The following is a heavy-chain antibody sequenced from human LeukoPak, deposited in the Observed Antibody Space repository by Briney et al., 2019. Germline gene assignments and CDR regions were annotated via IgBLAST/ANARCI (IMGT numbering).Heavy chain of an antibody. Sequence: SETLSLTCTVSGGSIYNSIYYWGWIRQPPGKGLEWIGSIYYSGTSYYNPSLKSRVTISVDTSKNQFSLKLTSVTAADTAVYYCARRQTYFFDHWGQGTLVTVSS. V-gene: IGHV4-39*01. CDR3: ARRQTYFFDH. CDR2: IYYSGTS. CDR1: GGSIYNSIYY. J-gene: IGHJ4*02.